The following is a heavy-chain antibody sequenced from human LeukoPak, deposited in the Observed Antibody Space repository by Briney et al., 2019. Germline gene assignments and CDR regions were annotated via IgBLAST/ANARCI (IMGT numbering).Heavy chain of an antibody. D-gene: IGHD5-18*01. Sequence: SETLSLTCTVSGSFISGSGHYWTWTRQHPGEGLEWLGFIHPGGTIYYNPSLSGRLTISADTSKNQMSLKLSSVTAADTAVYYCARGGDTAKGGDSWGQGTLVIVSS. CDR3: ARGGDTAKGGDS. CDR1: GSFISGSGHY. V-gene: IGHV4-31*03. CDR2: IHPGGTI. J-gene: IGHJ4*02.